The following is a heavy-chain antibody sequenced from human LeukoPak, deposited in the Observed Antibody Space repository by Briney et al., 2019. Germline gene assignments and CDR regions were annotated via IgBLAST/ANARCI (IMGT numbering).Heavy chain of an antibody. D-gene: IGHD3-16*01. CDR2: IVTDGSTT. CDR3: ARAASAWSIDY. CDR1: GFTFSTYW. J-gene: IGHJ4*02. V-gene: IGHV3-74*01. Sequence: PGGSLRLSCAASGFTFSTYWMHWVRQAPGKGLVWVSRIVTDGSTTNYADSVRGRFTISRDNAKNTLYLQINSLRADDTAVYYCARAASAWSIDYWGQGSLVTVSS.